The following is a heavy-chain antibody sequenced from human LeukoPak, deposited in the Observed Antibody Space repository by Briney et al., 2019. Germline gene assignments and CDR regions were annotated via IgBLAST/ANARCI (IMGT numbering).Heavy chain of an antibody. CDR2: IIPILGIA. D-gene: IGHD6-19*01. CDR1: GGTFSSYA. J-gene: IGHJ3*02. V-gene: IGHV1-69*04. CDR3: ARGGIAVAGTVGGNAFDI. Sequence: SVKVSCKASGGTFSSYAISWVRQAPGQGLEWMGRIIPILGIANYAQKFQGRVTITADNSTSTAYMELSSLRSEDTAVYYCARGGIAVAGTVGGNAFDIWGQGTMVTVSS.